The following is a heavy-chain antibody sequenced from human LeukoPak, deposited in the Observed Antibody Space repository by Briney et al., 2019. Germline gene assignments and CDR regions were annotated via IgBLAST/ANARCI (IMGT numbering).Heavy chain of an antibody. Sequence: GGSLRLSCAASGFTFDDYGMSWVRQAPGKGLEWVSGINWNGGSTGYADSVKGRFTISRDNAKKSLDLQMNSLRAEDTALYYCARGHIDYVFDCWGQGTLVTVSS. CDR2: INWNGGST. CDR1: GFTFDDYG. J-gene: IGHJ4*02. D-gene: IGHD4-17*01. V-gene: IGHV3-20*04. CDR3: ARGHIDYVFDC.